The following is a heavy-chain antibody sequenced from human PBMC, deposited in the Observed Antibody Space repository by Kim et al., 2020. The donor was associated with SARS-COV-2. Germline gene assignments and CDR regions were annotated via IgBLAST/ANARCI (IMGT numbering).Heavy chain of an antibody. CDR3: VRVGSIWPYWYFDL. CDR1: GASISSDTW. D-gene: IGHD6-13*01. CDR2: IYHTGST. V-gene: IGHV4-4*02. Sequence: SETLSLTCAVSGASISSDTWWNWVRQSPGRGLEWIGEIYHTGSTKYHPSLQSRVTISLDKSKNQFSLSLNSVTAADTALYYCVRVGSIWPYWYFDLWGRG. J-gene: IGHJ2*01.